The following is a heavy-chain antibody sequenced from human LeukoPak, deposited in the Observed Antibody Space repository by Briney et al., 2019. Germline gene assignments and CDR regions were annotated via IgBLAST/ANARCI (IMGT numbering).Heavy chain of an antibody. Sequence: GGSLRLSCAASGFTFSSYSMNWVRQAPGKGLEWVSGIGSDVRTHYADSVKGRFTISRDNSKNTLYLQMNSLRAEDTAVYYCAKVSVYSSSWNYFDYWGQGTLVTVSS. CDR1: GFTFSSYS. V-gene: IGHV3-NL1*01. D-gene: IGHD6-13*01. CDR3: AKVSVYSSSWNYFDY. CDR2: IGSDVRT. J-gene: IGHJ4*02.